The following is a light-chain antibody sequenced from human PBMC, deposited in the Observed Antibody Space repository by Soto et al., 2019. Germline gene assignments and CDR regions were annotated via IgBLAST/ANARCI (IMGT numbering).Light chain of an antibody. CDR3: QQRSIWPWT. V-gene: IGKV3-11*01. J-gene: IGKJ1*01. CDR1: QSVGRY. Sequence: EIVLTQSPVTLSLSPGERVTLSCRASQSVGRYLAWYQQRPGQAPRLLFYDTSNRTTGIPPRFSGSGSGTDFTLTISSLEPEDSAVYYCQQRSIWPWTFGQGTKVEVK. CDR2: DTS.